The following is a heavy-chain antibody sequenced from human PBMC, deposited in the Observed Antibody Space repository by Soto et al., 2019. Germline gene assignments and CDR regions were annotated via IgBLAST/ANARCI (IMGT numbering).Heavy chain of an antibody. J-gene: IGHJ6*02. D-gene: IGHD2-15*01. V-gene: IGHV1-69*13. CDR1: GGTFSSYA. CDR3: ARDHKTSRYCSGGSCYGPYYYYYGMDV. CDR2: IIPIFGTA. Sequence: SVKVSCKASGGTFSSYAISWVRQAPGQGLEWMGGIIPIFGTANYAQKFQGRVTITADESTSTAYMELSSLRSEDTAVYYCARDHKTSRYCSGGSCYGPYYYYYGMDVWGQGTTVTVSS.